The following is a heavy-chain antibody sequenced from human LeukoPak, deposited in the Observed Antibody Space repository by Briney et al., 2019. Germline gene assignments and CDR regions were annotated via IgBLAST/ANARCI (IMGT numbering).Heavy chain of an antibody. J-gene: IGHJ6*03. CDR3: ARLGMRQQHPWSGSSYYYYYMDV. CDR1: GGTFSSYA. D-gene: IGHD6-13*01. CDR2: IIPIFGTA. V-gene: IGHV1-69*13. Sequence: ASVKVSCKASGGTFSSYAISWVRQAPGQGLEWMGGIIPIFGTANYAQKFQGRVTITADESTSTAYMELSSLRPEDTAVYYCARLGMRQQHPWSGSSYYYYYMDVWGKGTTVTVSS.